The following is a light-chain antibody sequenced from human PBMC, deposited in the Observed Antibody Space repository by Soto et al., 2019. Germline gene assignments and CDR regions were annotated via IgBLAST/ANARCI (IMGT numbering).Light chain of an antibody. J-gene: IGLJ1*01. CDR3: SSYTTSSTRV. CDR1: SSDVGAYDF. V-gene: IGLV2-14*03. Sequence: QSVPAQPASVSGSPGQSITISCTGTSSDVGAYDFVSWYQQHPDKAPKLMIYEVSNRPSGVSYRFSGSKSVNTATLTISGLQAEDEADYYCSSYTTSSTRVFGTGTKLTVL. CDR2: EVS.